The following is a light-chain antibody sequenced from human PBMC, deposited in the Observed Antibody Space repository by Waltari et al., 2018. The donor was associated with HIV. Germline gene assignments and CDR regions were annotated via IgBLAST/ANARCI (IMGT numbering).Light chain of an antibody. J-gene: IGKJ4*01. CDR3: QQLKTYPVT. Sequence: VRITCRATQGVGSYLAWYQKKPGKAPNLLIYAVSVLQSGVPSRFSGSGSGTEFTLTISGLQPEDLATYYCQQLKTYPVTFGGGTKVDSK. CDR1: QGVGSY. CDR2: AVS. V-gene: IGKV1-9*01.